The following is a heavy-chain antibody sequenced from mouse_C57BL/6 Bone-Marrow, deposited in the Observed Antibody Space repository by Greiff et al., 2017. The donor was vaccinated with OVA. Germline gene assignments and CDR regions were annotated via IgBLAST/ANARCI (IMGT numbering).Heavy chain of an antibody. CDR1: GYTFTSYW. Sequence: QVQLQQPGAELVRPGTSVKLSCKASGYTFTSYWMHWVKQRPGQGLEWIGVIDPSDSYTNYNQKFKGKATLTVDTSSSTAYMQLSSLTSEDSAVYDCAIRDYGPFADWGQGTLVTVSA. J-gene: IGHJ3*01. CDR2: IDPSDSYT. CDR3: AIRDYGPFAD. V-gene: IGHV1-59*01. D-gene: IGHD2-4*01.